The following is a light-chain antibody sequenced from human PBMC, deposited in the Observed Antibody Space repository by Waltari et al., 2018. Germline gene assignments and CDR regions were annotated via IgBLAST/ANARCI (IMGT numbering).Light chain of an antibody. CDR3: QQCNSYLLT. Sequence: DIQMTQSPSTLSASVGDRVTILCRASQSIGSSLAWYQQKPGKAPKDVIYEASSLESGVPSRFSGSGSGTEFTLTISSLQPDDFATYYCQQCNSYLLTFGGGTKVEIK. V-gene: IGKV1-5*03. CDR2: EAS. J-gene: IGKJ4*01. CDR1: QSIGSS.